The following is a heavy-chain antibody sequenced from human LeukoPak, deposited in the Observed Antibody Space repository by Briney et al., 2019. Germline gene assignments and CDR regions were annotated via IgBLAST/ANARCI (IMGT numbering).Heavy chain of an antibody. CDR1: GFTFSSYS. J-gene: IGHJ4*02. V-gene: IGHV3-48*01. D-gene: IGHD1-26*01. CDR2: ISSSSSTI. Sequence: GGSLRLSCAASGFTFSSYSMNCVRQAPGKGLEWVSYISSSSSTIYSADSVKGRFTISRDNAKNSLYLQMTSLRAEDTAVYYCARDRGRREDYWGQGTLVTVSS. CDR3: ARDRGRREDY.